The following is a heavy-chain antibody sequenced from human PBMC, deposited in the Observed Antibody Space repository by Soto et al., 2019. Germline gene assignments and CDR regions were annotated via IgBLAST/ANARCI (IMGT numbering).Heavy chain of an antibody. J-gene: IGHJ6*02. CDR3: ASRHDSFYYGMDV. Sequence: VQLVQSGAEVKKPGSSVKVSCKASGGTFSSYTISWVRQAPGQGLEWMGRIIPILGIANYAQKFQGRVTITADKSTSTAYMELSSLRSEDTAVYYCASRHDSFYYGMDVWGQGTTVTVSS. D-gene: IGHD3-3*01. CDR1: GGTFSSYT. CDR2: IIPILGIA. V-gene: IGHV1-69*02.